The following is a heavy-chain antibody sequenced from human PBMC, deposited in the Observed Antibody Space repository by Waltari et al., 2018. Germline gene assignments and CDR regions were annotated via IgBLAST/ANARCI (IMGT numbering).Heavy chain of an antibody. CDR3: ARDGGYSSQHDAFDI. D-gene: IGHD6-13*01. CDR2: INHSGST. V-gene: IGHV4-39*07. CDR1: GGSISSSSYY. J-gene: IGHJ3*02. Sequence: QVQLQESGPGLVKPSQTLSLTCNVSGGSISSSSYYWSWIRQPPGKGLEWIGEINHSGSTNYNPSLKSRVTISVDTSKNQFSLKLSSVTAADTAVYYCARDGGYSSQHDAFDIWGQGQWSPSLQ.